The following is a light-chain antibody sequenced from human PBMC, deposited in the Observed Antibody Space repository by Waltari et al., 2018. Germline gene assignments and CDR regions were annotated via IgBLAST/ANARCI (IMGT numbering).Light chain of an antibody. Sequence: QSALTQPASVSGSPGQSITISCTGTNSDVGSYYYFSWYQRHPGKAPKLTLYDASKRPSGVSDRFSGFKSGNTASLTISGLQTEDEAEYFCCSYAGSSTFVFGGGTKVTVL. CDR3: CSYAGSSTFV. CDR2: DAS. V-gene: IGLV2-23*01. J-gene: IGLJ1*01. CDR1: NSDVGSYYY.